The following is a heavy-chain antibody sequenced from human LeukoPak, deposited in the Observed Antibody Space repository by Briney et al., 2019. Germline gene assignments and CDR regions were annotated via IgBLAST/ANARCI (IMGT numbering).Heavy chain of an antibody. D-gene: IGHD5-24*01. Sequence: GESLKISCKGSGYSFSTYWIGWVRQMPGKGLEWMGFIYPGDSDTRYSPSFQGQVTISADKYISSAYLQWSSLKASDTAMYYGAKVVELATLTGDSYTYSYHMDVWGKGTAVTVSS. J-gene: IGHJ6*03. V-gene: IGHV5-51*01. CDR2: IYPGDSDT. CDR1: GYSFSTYW. CDR3: AKVVELATLTGDSYTYSYHMDV.